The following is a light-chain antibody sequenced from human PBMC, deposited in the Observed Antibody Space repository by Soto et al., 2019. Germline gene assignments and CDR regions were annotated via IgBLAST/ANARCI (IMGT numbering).Light chain of an antibody. J-gene: IGLJ3*02. CDR2: SNS. V-gene: IGLV1-40*01. CDR3: QSYDSSLSGSV. Sequence: QSVLTQPPSVSGAPGKRVTISCTGSSSNIGAAYGVHWYQQLPGTAPKLLIYSNSNRPSGVPDRFSGSKSGTSAFLAITGLQAEDETDYYCQSYDSSLSGSVFGGGTKVTVL. CDR1: SSNIGAAYG.